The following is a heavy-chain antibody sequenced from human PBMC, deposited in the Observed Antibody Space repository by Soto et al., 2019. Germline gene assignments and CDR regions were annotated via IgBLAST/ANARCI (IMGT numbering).Heavy chain of an antibody. J-gene: IGHJ3*02. CDR2: ISNGGDT. V-gene: IGHV3-66*01. D-gene: IGHD2-15*01. CDR3: AREPRYCSGGSCSITGDAFDI. CDR1: GLIVSSTY. Sequence: EVQLAESGGGLVQPGGSLRLSCAASGLIVSSTYMSWVRQAPGKGLEWVSVISNGGDTHYADSVKGRFSLSRDISNNTLHLQMSSLRVEDTAVYYCAREPRYCSGGSCSITGDAFDIWGQGTMVTVSS.